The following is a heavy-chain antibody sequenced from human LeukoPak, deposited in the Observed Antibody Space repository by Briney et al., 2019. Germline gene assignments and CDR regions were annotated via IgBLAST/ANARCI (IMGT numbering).Heavy chain of an antibody. D-gene: IGHD5-24*01. Sequence: SETLSLTCTVSGGSIRSHYWSWIRNPPGKGLEWIGCIQYSGNTNYNPSLKSRFIISVDTSKNQFSLKVNSVTAADTAVYYCARLEMTTRFGGDYWGQGILVTVSS. J-gene: IGHJ4*02. CDR3: ARLEMTTRFGGDY. CDR2: IQYSGNT. V-gene: IGHV4-59*08. CDR1: GGSIRSHY.